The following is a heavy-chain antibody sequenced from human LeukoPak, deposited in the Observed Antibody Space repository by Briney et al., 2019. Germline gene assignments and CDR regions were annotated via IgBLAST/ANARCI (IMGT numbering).Heavy chain of an antibody. CDR3: ARADYGGNSGAFDI. Sequence: GGSLRLSYAASGFTFSSYAMHWVRQAPGKGLEWVAVISYDGSNKYYADSVKGRLTISRDNSKNTLYLQMNSLRAEDTAVYYCARADYGGNSGAFDIWGQGTMVTVSS. CDR2: ISYDGSNK. V-gene: IGHV3-30*04. J-gene: IGHJ3*02. CDR1: GFTFSSYA. D-gene: IGHD4-23*01.